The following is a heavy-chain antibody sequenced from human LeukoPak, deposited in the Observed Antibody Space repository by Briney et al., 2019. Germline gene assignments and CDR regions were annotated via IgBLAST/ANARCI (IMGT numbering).Heavy chain of an antibody. CDR3: AGGTYYYDSSGYYG. J-gene: IGHJ4*02. CDR1: GFTFSSYA. Sequence: GGSLRLSCAASGFTFSSYAMSWVRQAPGKGLEWVSAISGSGGSTFYADSVKGRFTISRDNSKNTLYLQMNSLRAEDTAVYYCAGGTYYYDSSGYYGWGQGTLVTVSS. CDR2: ISGSGGST. D-gene: IGHD3-22*01. V-gene: IGHV3-23*01.